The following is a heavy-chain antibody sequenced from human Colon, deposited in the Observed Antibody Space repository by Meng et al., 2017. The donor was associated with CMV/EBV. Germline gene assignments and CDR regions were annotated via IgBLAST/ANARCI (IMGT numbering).Heavy chain of an antibody. CDR1: GFTVNNKY. Sequence: GESLKISCAASGFTVNNKYMNWVRQAPGKGLEWVSTVIGSGANTYYADSVKGRFTISRDNSKNTLSLQMNSLRAEDTAIYYCAKRYTNNWYYFDYWGQGTLVTVSS. CDR3: AKRYTNNWYYFDY. D-gene: IGHD6-13*01. V-gene: IGHV3-23*01. CDR2: VIGSGANT. J-gene: IGHJ4*02.